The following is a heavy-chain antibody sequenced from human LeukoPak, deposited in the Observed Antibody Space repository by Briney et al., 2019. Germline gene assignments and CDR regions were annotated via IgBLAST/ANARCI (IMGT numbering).Heavy chain of an antibody. CDR2: IYYSGST. J-gene: IGHJ3*02. CDR1: GGSISSYY. V-gene: IGHV4-59*01. D-gene: IGHD3-16*01. Sequence: SETLSLTCTVSGGSISSYYWSWIRQPPGKGLEWIGYIYYSGSTNYNPSLKSRVTISVDTSKNQFSLMLSSVTAADTAVYYCARDGGGDSLDAFDIWGQGTMVTVSS. CDR3: ARDGGGDSLDAFDI.